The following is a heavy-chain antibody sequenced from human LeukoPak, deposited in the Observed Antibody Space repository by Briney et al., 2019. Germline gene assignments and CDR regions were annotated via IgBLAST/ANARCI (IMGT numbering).Heavy chain of an antibody. Sequence: ASVKVPCKASGYTFTSYYMHWVRQAPGQGLEWMGIINPSGGSTSYAQKFQGRVTMTRDTSTSTVYMELSSLRSEDTAVYYCARAPYDYVWGSYRLDPWGQGTLVTVSS. J-gene: IGHJ5*02. CDR2: INPSGGST. CDR3: ARAPYDYVWGSYRLDP. CDR1: GYTFTSYY. V-gene: IGHV1-46*01. D-gene: IGHD3-16*02.